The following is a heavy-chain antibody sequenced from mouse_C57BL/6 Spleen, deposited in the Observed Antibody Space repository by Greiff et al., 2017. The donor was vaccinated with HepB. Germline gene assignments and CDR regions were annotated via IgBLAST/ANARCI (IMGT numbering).Heavy chain of an antibody. Sequence: VQLQQSGPELVKPGASVKISCKASGYTFTDYYMNWVKQSHGKSLEWIGDINPNNGGTSYNQKFKGKATLTVDKSSSTAYMELRSLTSEDSAVYYCAYYGSRGKDYFDYWGQGTTLTVSS. D-gene: IGHD1-1*01. J-gene: IGHJ2*01. CDR1: GYTFTDYY. CDR3: AYYGSRGKDYFDY. CDR2: INPNNGGT. V-gene: IGHV1-26*01.